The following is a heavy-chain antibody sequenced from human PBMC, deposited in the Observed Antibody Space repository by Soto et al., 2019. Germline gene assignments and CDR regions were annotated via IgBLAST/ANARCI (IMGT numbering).Heavy chain of an antibody. CDR1: GYTFTSYA. CDR3: ARSSSWYVFDY. J-gene: IGHJ4*02. D-gene: IGHD6-13*01. Sequence: QVQLVQSGAEVKKPGASVKVSCKASGYTFTSYAMHWVRQAPGQRLEWMGWINAGNGNTKYSQKFQGRVTITRDTSASTAYMELSSLRSEDTAVYYCARSSSWYVFDYWGQGTLVSVSS. CDR2: INAGNGNT. V-gene: IGHV1-3*01.